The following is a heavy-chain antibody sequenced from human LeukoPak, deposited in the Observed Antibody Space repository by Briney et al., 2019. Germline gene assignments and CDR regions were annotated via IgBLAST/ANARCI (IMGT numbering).Heavy chain of an antibody. V-gene: IGHV3-7*01. D-gene: IGHD5-18*01. Sequence: GGSLRLSCAASGFTFSSYWMSWVRQAPGKGLEWVANIKQDGSEKYYVDSVKGRFTISRDNAKNSLYLQMNSLRAEDTAVYYCSRRTANYYYYYMDVWGKGTTVTVSS. CDR1: GFTFSSYW. J-gene: IGHJ6*03. CDR2: IKQDGSEK. CDR3: SRRTANYYYYYMDV.